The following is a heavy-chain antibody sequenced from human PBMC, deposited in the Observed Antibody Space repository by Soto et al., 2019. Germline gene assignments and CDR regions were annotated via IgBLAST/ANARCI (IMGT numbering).Heavy chain of an antibody. CDR3: ARGVSGDDGMDV. Sequence: SETLSLTCTVSGGSISSGGHYWSWVRQHPGKGLEWIGYIYYSGSTHYNPSLNSRVTISADTSENQLSLKLTSVTAADTAVYFCARGVSGDDGMDVWGQGTTVTVSS. J-gene: IGHJ6*01. CDR1: GGSISSGGHY. D-gene: IGHD4-17*01. V-gene: IGHV4-31*03. CDR2: IYYSGST.